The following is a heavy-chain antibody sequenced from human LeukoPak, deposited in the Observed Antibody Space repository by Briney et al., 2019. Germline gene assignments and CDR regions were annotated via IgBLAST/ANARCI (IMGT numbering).Heavy chain of an antibody. Sequence: SGTLSLTCAVSGGSINDSYWWSWVRQSPEKGLEWIGQIFHSGTTNYNPSLKGRITMSVDGSENQFSPRLTSVTAADTAVYYCARHTSYGSGSHLRSWFDPWGQGTLVTVSS. V-gene: IGHV4-4*02. J-gene: IGHJ5*02. CDR2: IFHSGTT. D-gene: IGHD3-10*01. CDR1: GGSINDSYW. CDR3: ARHTSYGSGSHLRSWFDP.